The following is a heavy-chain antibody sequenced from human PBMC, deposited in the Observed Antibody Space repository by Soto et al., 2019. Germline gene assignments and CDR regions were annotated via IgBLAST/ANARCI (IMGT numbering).Heavy chain of an antibody. CDR3: ARQAGSWSYYNSRHLDY. CDR1: GGSISSGGYY. D-gene: IGHD3-10*01. J-gene: IGHJ4*02. CDR2: IYYSGCT. V-gene: IGHV4-31*03. Sequence: TLSLTCTLSGGSISSGGYYWSWIRQHPGKGLEWIGYIYYSGCTYYNPSLKSRVTISVDTPKNQFSLKMSSVTAADTAVYYCARQAGSWSYYNSRHLDYWGQGTLVTVSS.